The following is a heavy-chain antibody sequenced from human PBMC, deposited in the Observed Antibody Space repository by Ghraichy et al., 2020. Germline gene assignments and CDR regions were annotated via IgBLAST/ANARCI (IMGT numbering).Heavy chain of an antibody. CDR3: AKDRSRITIFGVVPRDGMDV. D-gene: IGHD3-3*01. J-gene: IGHJ6*02. CDR2: ISGSGGST. Sequence: GGSLRLSCAASGFTFSSYAMSWVRQAPGKGLEWVSAISGSGGSTYYADSVKGRFTISRDNSKNTLYLQMNSLRAEDTAVYYCAKDRSRITIFGVVPRDGMDVWGHGTTVTVSS. CDR1: GFTFSSYA. V-gene: IGHV3-23*01.